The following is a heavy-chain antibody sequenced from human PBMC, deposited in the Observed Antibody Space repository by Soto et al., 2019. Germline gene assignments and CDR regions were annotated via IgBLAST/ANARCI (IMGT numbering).Heavy chain of an antibody. J-gene: IGHJ4*02. V-gene: IGHV1-46*01. CDR1: GFTFSNYY. CDR3: ARADSDQYFDY. D-gene: IGHD2-2*01. Sequence: GAAVKVSCKASGFTFSNYYMHWVRQAPEQGLEWMGLISPTANYTRYAQTFQGRFTITRDTSTSTVYMDLSSLTSEDTAVYYCARADSDQYFDYWGQGTRVPVSS. CDR2: ISPTANYT.